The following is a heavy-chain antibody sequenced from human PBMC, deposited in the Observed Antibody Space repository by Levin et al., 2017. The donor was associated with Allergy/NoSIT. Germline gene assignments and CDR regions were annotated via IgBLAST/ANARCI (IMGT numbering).Heavy chain of an antibody. CDR2: IIPILGIA. CDR3: ARDPAAAAGTGSWNP. J-gene: IGHJ5*02. V-gene: IGHV1-69*04. Sequence: ASVKVSCKASGGTFSSYTISWVRQAPGQGLEWMGRIIPILGIANYAQKFQGRVTITADKSTSTAYMELSSLRSEDTAVYYCARDPAAAAGTGSWNPWGQGTLVTVSS. CDR1: GGTFSSYT. D-gene: IGHD6-13*01.